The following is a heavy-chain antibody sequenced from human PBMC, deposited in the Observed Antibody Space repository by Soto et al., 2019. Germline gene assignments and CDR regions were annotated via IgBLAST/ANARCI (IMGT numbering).Heavy chain of an antibody. Sequence: EVQLLESGGGLVQPGGSLRLSCAASGFTFSSYAMSWVRQAPGKGLEWVSAISGSGGSTYYADSVKGRFTISRDNSKNTLYLQVNSLRAEDSAVYYCEKDQVVVVEFDAFDIWGQGKMVTVSS. J-gene: IGHJ3*02. CDR2: ISGSGGST. V-gene: IGHV3-23*01. CDR1: GFTFSSYA. D-gene: IGHD2-15*01. CDR3: EKDQVVVVEFDAFDI.